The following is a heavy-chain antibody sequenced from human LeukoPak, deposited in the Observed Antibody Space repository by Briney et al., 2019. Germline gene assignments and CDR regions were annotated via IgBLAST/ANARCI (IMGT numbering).Heavy chain of an antibody. CDR3: AREGLRNVHNPLGY. V-gene: IGHV4-34*01. CDR1: GGSLSGYY. CDR2: IKERERT. Sequence: SETLSLTCAVYGGSLSGYYWTWIRQPPGKGLEWIGEIKERERTNYNPSLKSRVTISIDTSKNQFSLKLTSVTAADTAVYYCAREGLRNVHNPLGYWGQGILVTVPS. J-gene: IGHJ4*02. D-gene: IGHD5-24*01.